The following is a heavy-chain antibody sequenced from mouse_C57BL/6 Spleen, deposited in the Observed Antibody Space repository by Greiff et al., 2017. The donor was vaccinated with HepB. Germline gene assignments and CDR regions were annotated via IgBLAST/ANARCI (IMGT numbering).Heavy chain of an antibody. V-gene: IGHV1-61*01. J-gene: IGHJ3*01. CDR3: ARSGLYYYGSSPFAY. CDR2: IYPSDSET. Sequence: VQLQQPGAELVRPGSSVKLSCKASGYTFTSYWMDWVKQRPGQGLEWIGNIYPSDSETHYNQKFKDKATLTVDKSSSTAYMQLSSLTSEDSAVYYCARSGLYYYGSSPFAYWGQGTLVTVSA. CDR1: GYTFTSYW. D-gene: IGHD1-1*01.